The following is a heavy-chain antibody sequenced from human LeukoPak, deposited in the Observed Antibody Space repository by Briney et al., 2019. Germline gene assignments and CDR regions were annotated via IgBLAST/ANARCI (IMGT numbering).Heavy chain of an antibody. CDR3: ARGTEYSSSWYKVGLYYFDY. D-gene: IGHD6-13*01. Sequence: SETLSLTCAVYGGSFSGYYWSWIRQPPGKGLEWIGEINHSGSTNYNPSLKSRVTISVDTSKNQFSLKLSSVTAADTAVYYCARGTEYSSSWYKVGLYYFDYWGQGTLVTVSS. CDR2: INHSGST. CDR1: GGSFSGYY. V-gene: IGHV4-34*01. J-gene: IGHJ4*02.